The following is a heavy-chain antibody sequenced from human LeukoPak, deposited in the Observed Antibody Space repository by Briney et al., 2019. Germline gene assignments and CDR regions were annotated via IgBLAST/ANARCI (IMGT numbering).Heavy chain of an antibody. CDR3: GRATAVKQYYDSSGYYSYFDY. CDR1: GFTFSSYS. CDR2: ISSSSSYI. V-gene: IGHV3-21*04. J-gene: IGHJ4*02. Sequence: GGSLRLSCAASGFTFSSYSMNWVRQAPGKGLEWVSSISSSSSYIYYADSVKGRFTISRDNAKNSLYLQMNSLRAEDTAVYYCGRATAVKQYYDSSGYYSYFDYWGQGTLVTVSS. D-gene: IGHD3-22*01.